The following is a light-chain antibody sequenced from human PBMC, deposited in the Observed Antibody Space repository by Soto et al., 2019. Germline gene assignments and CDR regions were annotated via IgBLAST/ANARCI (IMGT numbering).Light chain of an antibody. CDR3: QQRNNWPLIT. CDR1: QTVGTF. V-gene: IGKV3-11*01. CDR2: DAT. Sequence: EIVLTQSPGTLSLSPGERATLSCRASQTVGTFLAWYQQKPGQAPRLLIYDATIRATGIPARFSGSGSGTDFTLTINSLEPADSAVYYCQQRNNWPLITFGQGTRLEIK. J-gene: IGKJ5*01.